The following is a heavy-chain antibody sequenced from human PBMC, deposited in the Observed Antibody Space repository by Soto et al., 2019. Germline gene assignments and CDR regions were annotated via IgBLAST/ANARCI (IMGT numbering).Heavy chain of an antibody. D-gene: IGHD2-15*01. Sequence: QVQLVESGGGVVQPGRSLRLSCAVSGFSFNSFAMHWVRQAPGKGLEWVAVISFDGSNKYYADSVKGRFTICRDNSRNTLALQMNSLRADDTAVYHCARGDSGGTLGYCDYWGQGTLVTVSS. J-gene: IGHJ4*02. CDR2: ISFDGSNK. CDR1: GFSFNSFA. V-gene: IGHV3-30-3*01. CDR3: ARGDSGGTLGYCDY.